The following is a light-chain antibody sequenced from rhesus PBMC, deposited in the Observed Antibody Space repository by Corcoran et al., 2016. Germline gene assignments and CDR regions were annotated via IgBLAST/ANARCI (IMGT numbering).Light chain of an antibody. CDR3: KQHNSNPYS. V-gene: IGKV1-33*02. CDR2: ATA. J-gene: IGKJ2*01. Sequence: DIQMTQSPSSLSASVGDRVTITCQASQGISNWLAWYQPKPGKAPKLLIYATASLQSGVPSRFRGSGSGTEFTLTISSLQPEDFATYYCKQHNSNPYSFGQGTKVEIK. CDR1: QGISNW.